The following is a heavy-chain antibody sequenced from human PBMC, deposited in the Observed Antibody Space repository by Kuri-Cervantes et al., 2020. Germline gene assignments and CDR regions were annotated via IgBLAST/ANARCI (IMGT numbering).Heavy chain of an antibody. D-gene: IGHD2-15*01. CDR3: AKSSGGSSYSGTDY. CDR2: ISSSGSST. CDR1: GGSFSGYY. V-gene: IGHV3-23*01. Sequence: LSLTCAVYGGSFSGYYWSWIRQPPGKGLEWVSGISSSGSSTFYADSVKGRLTISRDNSKNTLYLQVNSLRVEDTAVYYCAKSSGGSSYSGTDYWGQGTLDTVSS. J-gene: IGHJ4*02.